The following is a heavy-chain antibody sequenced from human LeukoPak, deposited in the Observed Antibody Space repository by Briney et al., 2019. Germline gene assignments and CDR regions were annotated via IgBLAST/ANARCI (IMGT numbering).Heavy chain of an antibody. J-gene: IGHJ4*02. D-gene: IGHD3-10*01. Sequence: GASVKVSCEASGYIFSNYGISWVRLAPGQRPEWMGWISGHNGKTNYTQKFQGRVTMTKETSTSTAYMELRNLRSDDTATYYCARDGRGDYYVSDNYYRDYFDSWGQGTLVTVSS. V-gene: IGHV1-18*01. CDR2: ISGHNGKT. CDR3: ARDGRGDYYVSDNYYRDYFDS. CDR1: GYIFSNYG.